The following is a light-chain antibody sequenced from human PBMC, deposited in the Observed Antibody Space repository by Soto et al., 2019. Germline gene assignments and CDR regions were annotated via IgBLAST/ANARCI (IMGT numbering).Light chain of an antibody. Sequence: EAASISCRSNQSLLQSNGYNYLDWYLQKPGQSPHLLIYLGSNRASGVPDRFSGIGSGTDFTLQRSRVEAEDVGVYYCMQALQTPLTFGQGTRLEIK. CDR3: MQALQTPLT. CDR2: LGS. V-gene: IGKV2-28*01. J-gene: IGKJ5*01. CDR1: QSLLQSNGYNY.